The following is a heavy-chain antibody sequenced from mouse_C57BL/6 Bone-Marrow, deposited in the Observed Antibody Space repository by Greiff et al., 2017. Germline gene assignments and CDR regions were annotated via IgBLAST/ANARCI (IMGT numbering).Heavy chain of an antibody. V-gene: IGHV1-50*01. J-gene: IGHJ2*01. CDR3: ARSTGCVDYFDY. CDR1: GYTFTSYW. Sequence: QVQLQQPGAELVKPGASVKLSCKASGYTFTSYWMQWVKQRPGQGLEWIGAIDPSDSYTNYNQKFKGKATLTVDTSSSTAYMQLSSLTSEDSAVYYGARSTGCVDYFDYWGQGTTLTVSS. D-gene: IGHD3-2*02. CDR2: IDPSDSYT.